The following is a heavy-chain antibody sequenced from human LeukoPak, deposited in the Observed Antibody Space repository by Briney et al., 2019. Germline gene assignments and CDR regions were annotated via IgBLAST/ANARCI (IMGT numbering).Heavy chain of an antibody. D-gene: IGHD1-26*01. CDR3: ARRGANSGSYSHFDL. Sequence: PSETLSLTCTVSGGSISNYYGNWIRQPPGKGLEWIGNIYYSGSTNYNPSLKSRVTISVDTSKNLFSLKLSSLTAADTAVYYCARRGANSGSYSHFDLWGRGTLDTVSS. J-gene: IGHJ2*01. CDR2: IYYSGST. V-gene: IGHV4-59*01. CDR1: GGSISNYY.